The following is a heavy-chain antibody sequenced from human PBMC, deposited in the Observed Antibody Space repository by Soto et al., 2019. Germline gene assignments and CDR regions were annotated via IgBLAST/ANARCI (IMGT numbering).Heavy chain of an antibody. J-gene: IGHJ6*02. Sequence: GSLRLSCAATGFTFSSYSMNWVRQAPGKGLEWVSSISSSSSYIYYADSVKGRFTISRDNAKNSLYLQMNSLRAEDTAVYYCARLCSSTSCYNYYYYGMDVWGQGTTVTVSS. CDR3: ARLCSSTSCYNYYYYGMDV. D-gene: IGHD2-2*01. CDR1: GFTFSSYS. V-gene: IGHV3-21*01. CDR2: ISSSSSYI.